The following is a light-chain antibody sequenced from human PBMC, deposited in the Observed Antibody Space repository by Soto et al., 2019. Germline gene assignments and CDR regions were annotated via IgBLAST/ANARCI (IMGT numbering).Light chain of an antibody. CDR1: QSVSSN. J-gene: IGKJ2*01. CDR2: GAS. CDR3: QQSNNWPYT. V-gene: IGKV3-15*01. Sequence: EIVMTQSPATLSVSPGERATLSCRASQSVSSNLAWYQQKPGQAPRLLFYGASTRATGLPARFSGSGSGTDFTLTISRLQSEDFAVYYCQQSNNWPYTFGQGTKLEIK.